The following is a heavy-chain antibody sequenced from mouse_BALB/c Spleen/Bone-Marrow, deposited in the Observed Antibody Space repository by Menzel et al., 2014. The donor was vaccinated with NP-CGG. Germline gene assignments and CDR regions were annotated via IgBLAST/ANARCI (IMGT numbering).Heavy chain of an antibody. CDR3: TRSRRAMDH. J-gene: IGHJ4*01. CDR2: INPSNGGT. CDR1: GYTFTSYY. Sequence: QVQLQQSGAELVKPGASVKLSCKASGYTFTSYYMCWVKQRPGQGLEWIGEINPSNGGTNFNEKFKSKATLTLDKSSSTAYMSLSSLTSEDSAVYYCTRSRRAMDHWGQGTSVTVSS. D-gene: IGHD2-12*01. V-gene: IGHV1S81*02.